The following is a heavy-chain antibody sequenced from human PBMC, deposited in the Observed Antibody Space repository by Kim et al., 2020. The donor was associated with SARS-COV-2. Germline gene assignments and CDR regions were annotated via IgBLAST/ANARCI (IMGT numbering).Heavy chain of an antibody. J-gene: IGHJ3*02. CDR3: ARAYSVVVPAAPAFDI. Sequence: SLKRRGTISVDTSKNQFSLKLSSVTAADTAVYYGARAYSVVVPAAPAFDIWGQGTMVTVSS. D-gene: IGHD2-2*01. V-gene: IGHV4-4*08.